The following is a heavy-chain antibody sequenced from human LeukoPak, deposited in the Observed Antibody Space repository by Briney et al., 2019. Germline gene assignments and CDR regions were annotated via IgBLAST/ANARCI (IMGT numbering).Heavy chain of an antibody. Sequence: ASVKVSCKASGYTFTSYYMHWVRQAPGQGLEWMGIINPSGGSTSYAQKFQGRVTITADESTSTAYMELSSLRSEDTAVYYCARGGNGVLWYWGKGTLVTVSS. CDR2: INPSGGST. CDR1: GYTFTSYY. J-gene: IGHJ4*02. V-gene: IGHV1-46*01. D-gene: IGHD2/OR15-2a*01. CDR3: ARGGNGVLWY.